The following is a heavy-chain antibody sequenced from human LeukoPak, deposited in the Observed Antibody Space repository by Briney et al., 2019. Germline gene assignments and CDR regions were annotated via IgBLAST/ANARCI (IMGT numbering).Heavy chain of an antibody. D-gene: IGHD5-24*01. J-gene: IGHJ4*02. Sequence: SVKVSCKASGGTFSSYAISWVRQAPGQGLEWMGGIIPIFGTANYAQKFQGRVTITTDESTGTAYMELSSLRSEDTAVYYCATRQTRRDGYNWAPSDYWGQGTLVTVSS. CDR3: ATRQTRRDGYNWAPSDY. V-gene: IGHV1-69*05. CDR1: GGTFSSYA. CDR2: IIPIFGTA.